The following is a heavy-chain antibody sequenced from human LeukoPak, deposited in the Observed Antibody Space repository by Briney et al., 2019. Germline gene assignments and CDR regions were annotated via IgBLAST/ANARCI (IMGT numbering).Heavy chain of an antibody. Sequence: PGGSLRLSCAASGFTFSSYWMHWVRQAPGKGLVWVSRINSDGSTTNYADSVKGRFTISRDNAKNTLYLQMNSLRAEDTAVYYCARDYYDSSGYHYYDYWGQGTLVTVSS. V-gene: IGHV3-74*01. CDR1: GFTFSSYW. CDR3: ARDYYDSSGYHYYDY. D-gene: IGHD3-22*01. CDR2: INSDGSTT. J-gene: IGHJ4*02.